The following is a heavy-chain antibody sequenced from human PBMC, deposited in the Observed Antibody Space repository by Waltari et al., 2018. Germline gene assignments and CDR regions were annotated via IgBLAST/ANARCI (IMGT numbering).Heavy chain of an antibody. CDR1: GGSISSSSYY. J-gene: IGHJ4*02. Sequence: QLQLQESGPGLVKPSETLSLTCTVSGGSISSSSYYWGWIRQPPGKGLEWIGSIYYSGSTYYNPSLKRRVTISVDTSKNQFSLKLSSVTAADTALYYCAREGRLSFTPFDYRGQGTLVTVSS. CDR3: AREGRLSFTPFDY. D-gene: IGHD3-16*01. CDR2: IYYSGST. V-gene: IGHV4-39*07.